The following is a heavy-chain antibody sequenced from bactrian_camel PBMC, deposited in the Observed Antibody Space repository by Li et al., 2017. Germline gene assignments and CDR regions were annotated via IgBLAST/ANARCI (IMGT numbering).Heavy chain of an antibody. CDR2: IESDGNP. Sequence: QVQLVESGGGSVQAGGSLRLSCEASDSSSNCMGWFRQAGKAREGIAAIESDGNPSYAESVKGRFTMSRDNAKNTLYLRMNSLKPEDTAVYYCAADTLLLPHLGEFGYWGQGTQVTVS. CDR1: DSSSNC. V-gene: IGHV3S53*01. CDR3: AADTLLLPHLGEFGY. J-gene: IGHJ4*01. D-gene: IGHD2*01.